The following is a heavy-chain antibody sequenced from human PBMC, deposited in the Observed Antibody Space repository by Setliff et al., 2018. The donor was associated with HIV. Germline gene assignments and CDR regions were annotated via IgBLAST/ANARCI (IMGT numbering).Heavy chain of an antibody. Sequence: GASVKVSCKASGYTFTSNFIHWVRQAPGQGLEWVGIINPSDGVTDYAQKFQGRVTVTKDTSTSTVYMELRSIRSEDTAVYFCASAPLTTVTTGPRYYLDYWGQGTLVTVSS. D-gene: IGHD4-17*01. CDR1: GYTFTSNF. J-gene: IGHJ4*02. CDR2: INPSDGVT. V-gene: IGHV1-46*01. CDR3: ASAPLTTVTTGPRYYLDY.